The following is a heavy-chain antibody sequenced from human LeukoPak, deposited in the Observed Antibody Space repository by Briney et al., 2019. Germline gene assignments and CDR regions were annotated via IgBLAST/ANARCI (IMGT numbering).Heavy chain of an antibody. CDR3: ARGTAAGRREFNFDY. D-gene: IGHD6-13*01. J-gene: IGHJ4*02. CDR1: GFXFSDYY. V-gene: IGHV3-11*05. Sequence: GGSLRLSCAASGFXFSDYYISWIRQAPGKGREWLSYISSTSSFTNYADSVKGRFTISRDNAKHSLYLQMYSLRAEDTAVYYCARGTAAGRREFNFDYWGQGTLVTVSS. CDR2: ISSTSSFT.